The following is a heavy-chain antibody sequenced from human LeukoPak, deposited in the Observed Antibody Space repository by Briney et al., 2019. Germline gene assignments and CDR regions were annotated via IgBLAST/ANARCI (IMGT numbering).Heavy chain of an antibody. CDR2: ISGSGGST. J-gene: IGHJ4*02. Sequence: GGSLRLSCAASGFTFSSYWMSWVRQAPGKGLEWVSAISGSGGSTYYADSVKGRFTISRDNSKNTLYLQMNSLRAEDTAVYYCAKDLSSWELPPCPFDYWGQGTLVTVSS. CDR1: GFTFSSYW. CDR3: AKDLSSWELPPCPFDY. D-gene: IGHD1-26*01. V-gene: IGHV3-23*01.